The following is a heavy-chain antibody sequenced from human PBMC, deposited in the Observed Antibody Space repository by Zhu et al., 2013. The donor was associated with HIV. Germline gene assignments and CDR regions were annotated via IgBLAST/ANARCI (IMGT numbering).Heavy chain of an antibody. CDR2: INPNTGGT. D-gene: IGHD3-10*01. CDR3: ARGGLAGSSGSWFDP. CDR1: GYTFTAYY. Sequence: VQLLQSGAAMRKPGASLKLACRTSGYTFTAYYLHWVRQAPGQRLEWMGWINPNTGGTNYAQRFQGRVTITSDPSTTTASMELTSLTSDDTAVYFCARGGLAGSSGSWFDPWGQGTLVTVSS. J-gene: IGHJ5*01. V-gene: IGHV1-2*02.